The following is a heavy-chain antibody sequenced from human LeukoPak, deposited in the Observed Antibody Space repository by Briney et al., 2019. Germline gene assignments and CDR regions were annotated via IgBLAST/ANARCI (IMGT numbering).Heavy chain of an antibody. D-gene: IGHD3-22*01. V-gene: IGHV4-38-2*02. J-gene: IGHJ4*02. CDR1: GYSISSGYY. Sequence: SETLSLTCTVSGYSISSGYYWGWIRQPPGKGLEWIGSIYHSGSTYHNPSLKSRVTISVDTSKNQFSLKLSSVTAADTAVYYCASHYYYDAFDYWGQGTLVTVSS. CDR2: IYHSGST. CDR3: ASHYYYDAFDY.